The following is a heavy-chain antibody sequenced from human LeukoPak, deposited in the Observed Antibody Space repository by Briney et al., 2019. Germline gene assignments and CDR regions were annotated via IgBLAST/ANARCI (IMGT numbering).Heavy chain of an antibody. CDR2: IYYSGST. D-gene: IGHD3-10*01. J-gene: IGHJ5*02. V-gene: IGHV4-61*01. Sequence: SETLSLTCTVSGASVSSGSYYWSWVRQPPGKGLEWIGYIYYSGSTNYNASLKSRVTISVDMSKNQFSLKLSSVTAADTAVYYCARDSYQDYYGRFDPWGQGTLVIVSS. CDR1: GASVSSGSYY. CDR3: ARDSYQDYYGRFDP.